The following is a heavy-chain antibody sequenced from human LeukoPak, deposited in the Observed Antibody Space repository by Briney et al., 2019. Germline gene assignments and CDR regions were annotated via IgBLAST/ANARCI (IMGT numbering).Heavy chain of an antibody. CDR1: GFTFSSYG. Sequence: PGGSLRLSCAASGFTFSSYGMHWVRQAPGKGLEWVAVIWYDGSNKYYADSVKGRFTISRDNSKNTLYLQMNSLRAEDTAVYYCAKDQMRLRSYYYMDVWGKGTTVTVS. CDR2: IWYDGSNK. CDR3: AKDQMRLRSYYYMDV. D-gene: IGHD6-25*01. V-gene: IGHV3-33*06. J-gene: IGHJ6*03.